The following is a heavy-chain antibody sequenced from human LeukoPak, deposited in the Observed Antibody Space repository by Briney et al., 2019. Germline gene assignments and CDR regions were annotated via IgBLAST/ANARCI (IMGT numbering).Heavy chain of an antibody. CDR3: ASALPGGRDY. J-gene: IGHJ4*02. V-gene: IGHV4-4*07. CDR1: GDHISGSY. Sequence: PSETLSLTCAVSGDHISGSYWSWLRQPAGKGLEWIGRIYTSGSTNYNPSLKSRVTMSVDTSKNQFSLKLSSVTAADTAVYYCASALPGGRDYWGQGTLVTVSS. CDR2: IYTSGST.